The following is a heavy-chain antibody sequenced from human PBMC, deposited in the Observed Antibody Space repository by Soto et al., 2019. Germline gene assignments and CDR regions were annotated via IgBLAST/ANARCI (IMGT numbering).Heavy chain of an antibody. Sequence: QITLKESGPTLVKPTQTLTLTCTFSGFSLRTSGVGVGWIRQPPGKALEWLALIFWDDDKRYSPSLKSRLSMXTCXSENQVFLTMTNMDPVDAATYHCTHHGYYSYGMDVWGQGTTVTVSS. V-gene: IGHV2-5*02. CDR3: THHGYYSYGMDV. CDR2: IFWDDDK. CDR1: GFSLRTSGVG. J-gene: IGHJ6*02.